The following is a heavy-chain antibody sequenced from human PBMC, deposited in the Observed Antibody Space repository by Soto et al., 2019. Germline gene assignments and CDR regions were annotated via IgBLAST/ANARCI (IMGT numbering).Heavy chain of an antibody. Sequence: ASVKVSCKASGYTFTSYDINWVRQDTGQGLEWMGWMNPNSGNTGYAQKLQGRVTMTRNTSISTAYMELSSLRSDYTAVYYCVAPHIWFGELSLWGQGTLVTVSS. CDR1: GYTFTSYD. CDR2: MNPNSGNT. CDR3: VAPHIWFGELSL. D-gene: IGHD3-10*01. J-gene: IGHJ4*02. V-gene: IGHV1-8*01.